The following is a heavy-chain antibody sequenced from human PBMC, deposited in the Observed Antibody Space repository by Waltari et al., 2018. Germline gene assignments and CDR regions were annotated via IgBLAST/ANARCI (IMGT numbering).Heavy chain of an antibody. CDR3: ARDSSILDY. CDR1: GFSFSSHS. V-gene: IGHV3-21*01. J-gene: IGHJ4*02. Sequence: EVQLVESGGGLVKPGGSRRLSCAASGFSFSSHSMTWVRQAPGKGLEWVSSISSSSNYIYYADSVKGRFTISRDNAKNSLYLQMNSLRADDTAVYYCARDSSILDYWGQGTLVTVSS. D-gene: IGHD3-3*02. CDR2: ISSSSNYI.